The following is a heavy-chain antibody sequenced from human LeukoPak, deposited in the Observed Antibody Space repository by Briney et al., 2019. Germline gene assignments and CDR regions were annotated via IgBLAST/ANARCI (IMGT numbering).Heavy chain of an antibody. CDR1: GFTVSSNY. CDR2: IYSGGST. V-gene: IGHV3-53*01. J-gene: IGHJ3*02. D-gene: IGHD1-26*01. Sequence: GGSLRLSCAASGFTVSSNYMSWVRQAPGKGLEWVSVIYSGGSTYYADSVKGRFTISRGNSKNTLYLQMNSLRADDTAVYYCARGGRAGWSGSYEDSFDIWGQGTMVTVSS. CDR3: ARGGRAGWSGSYEDSFDI.